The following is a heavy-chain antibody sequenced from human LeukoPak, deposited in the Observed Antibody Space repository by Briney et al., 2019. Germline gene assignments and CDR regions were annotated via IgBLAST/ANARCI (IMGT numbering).Heavy chain of an antibody. D-gene: IGHD3-22*01. CDR2: INSEGSST. Sequence: PGGSLRLSCAASGFTFSSYWMHWVRQAPGKGLVWVSRINSEGSSTSYADSVKGRFTISRDNAKNTLYLQMNSLRAEDTAVYYCAREGAYYDSSGYYYYYYMDVWGKGTTVTVSS. V-gene: IGHV3-74*01. J-gene: IGHJ6*03. CDR1: GFTFSSYW. CDR3: AREGAYYDSSGYYYYYYMDV.